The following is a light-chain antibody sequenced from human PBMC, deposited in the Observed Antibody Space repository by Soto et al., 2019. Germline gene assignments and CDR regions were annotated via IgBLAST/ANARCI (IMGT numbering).Light chain of an antibody. Sequence: DIQVTQSPSTLSASVGDRVTITCRASQSISDWLAWYKQIPGKAPELLIYRAFRLQNGVSSRFSGSGSGTEFTLTISSLQPDDSATDYYQPYNTSSWTFGQGTKVDIK. CDR2: RAF. V-gene: IGKV1-5*03. CDR1: QSISDW. CDR3: QPYNTSSWT. J-gene: IGKJ1*01.